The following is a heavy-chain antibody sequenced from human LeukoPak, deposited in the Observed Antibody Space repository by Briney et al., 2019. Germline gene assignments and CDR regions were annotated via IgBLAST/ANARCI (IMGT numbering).Heavy chain of an antibody. J-gene: IGHJ4*02. CDR2: ISYDGSNK. CDR3: ARDRELHFDY. Sequence: GGSLRLSCAASGFTFSSYAMHWVRQAPGKGLEWVAVISYDGSNKYYADSEKGRFTISRDNSKNTLYLQMNSLRAEDTAVYYCARDRELHFDYWGQGTLVTVSS. D-gene: IGHD1-26*01. CDR1: GFTFSSYA. V-gene: IGHV3-30-3*01.